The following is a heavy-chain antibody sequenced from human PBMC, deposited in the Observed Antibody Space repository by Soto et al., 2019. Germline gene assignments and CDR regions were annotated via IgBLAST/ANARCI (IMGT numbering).Heavy chain of an antibody. J-gene: IGHJ4*02. V-gene: IGHV4-4*02. CDR3: ARDLGTGTDY. CDR2: IYHSGAT. D-gene: IGHD1-1*01. CDR1: GDSITNSNW. Sequence: SETLSLTCAVSGDSITNSNWWSWVRQAPGKGLEWIGEIYHSGATTYNPSLKSRVTISVDPSNNHFSLKLNSVTAADTAVYFCARDLGTGTDYWGQGTLVTVSS.